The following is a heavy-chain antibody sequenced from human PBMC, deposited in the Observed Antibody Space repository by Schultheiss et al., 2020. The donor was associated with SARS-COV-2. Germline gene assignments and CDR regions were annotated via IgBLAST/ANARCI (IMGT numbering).Heavy chain of an antibody. CDR2: IKSKTDGGTT. Sequence: GESLKISCAASGFTFSSYAMSWVRQAPGKGLEWVGRIKSKTDGGTTDYAAPVKGRFTISRDDSKNTLYLQMNSLRAEDTAVYYCASERSSSRDYYYYYGMDVWGQGTTVTVSS. CDR3: ASERSSSRDYYYYYGMDV. CDR1: GFTFSSYA. D-gene: IGHD6-13*01. J-gene: IGHJ6*02. V-gene: IGHV3-15*01.